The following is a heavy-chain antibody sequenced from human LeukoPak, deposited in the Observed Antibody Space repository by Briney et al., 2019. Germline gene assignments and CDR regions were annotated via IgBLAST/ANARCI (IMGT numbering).Heavy chain of an antibody. CDR2: ISSSGTYI. CDR1: GFSLTRYT. Sequence: PGGSLRLSCAASGFSLTRYTINWVRHAPGKGLEWLSSISSSGTYIYYADSLRRRFTIPRDDAQNSLYLQTNSLIAEDTAVYYCARRAGDSFDYWGQGTLVTVSS. D-gene: IGHD3-22*01. V-gene: IGHV3-21*01. J-gene: IGHJ4*02. CDR3: ARRAGDSFDY.